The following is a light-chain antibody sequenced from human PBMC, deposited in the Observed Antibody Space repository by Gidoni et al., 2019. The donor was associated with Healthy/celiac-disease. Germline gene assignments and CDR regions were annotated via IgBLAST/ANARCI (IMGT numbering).Light chain of an antibody. CDR1: SSDVGGYNY. CDR3: SSYTSSSTLVV. Sequence: QSALTQPASVSGSPGQSITISCTGTSSDVGGYNYVSWDQQHPGKAPKLMIYDVSNRPSGVSNRFSGSKSGNTASLTISGLQAEDEADYYCSSYTSSSTLVVFGGGTTLTVL. CDR2: DVS. V-gene: IGLV2-14*01. J-gene: IGLJ3*02.